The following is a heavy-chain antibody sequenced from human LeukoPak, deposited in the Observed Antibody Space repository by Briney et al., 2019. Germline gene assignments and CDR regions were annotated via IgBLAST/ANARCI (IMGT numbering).Heavy chain of an antibody. CDR2: ISSDSGTL. V-gene: IGHV3-48*02. CDR3: ARRDPFDY. Sequence: GGSLRLSCAASGFTFSSFAMNWVRQAPGKGLEWISFISSDSGTLCYADSVKGRFTISRDNAANSLYLQMNNLRDEDTAVYYCARRDPFDYWGQGTMVTVSS. CDR1: GFTFSSFA. J-gene: IGHJ4*02.